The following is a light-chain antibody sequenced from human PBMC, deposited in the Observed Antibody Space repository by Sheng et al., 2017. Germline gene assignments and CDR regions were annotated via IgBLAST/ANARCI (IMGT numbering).Light chain of an antibody. CDR2: EVN. Sequence: QSALTQPASVSGSPGQSITISCSGTTSDVGGYNLVSWYQHHPGKAPKFIIYEVNKRPSGVSNRFSGSKSGRTASLTISGLQAEDEADYYCCSYAGSGTVVFGGGTKLTVL. J-gene: IGLJ2*01. CDR3: CSYAGSGTVV. V-gene: IGLV2-23*02. CDR1: TSDVGGYNL.